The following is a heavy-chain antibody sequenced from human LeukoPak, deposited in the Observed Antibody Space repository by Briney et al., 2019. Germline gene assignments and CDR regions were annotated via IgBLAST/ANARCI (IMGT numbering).Heavy chain of an antibody. Sequence: PGGSLRLSCAASGFTFSSYAMHWVRQAPGKGLEYVSAISSNGGSTYYANSVKGRFTISRDNSKNTLYLQMGSLRAEDMAVYYCARGTGSYDFWSGYYFDYWGQGTLVTVSS. V-gene: IGHV3-64*01. J-gene: IGHJ4*02. CDR1: GFTFSSYA. CDR3: ARGTGSYDFWSGYYFDY. CDR2: ISSNGGST. D-gene: IGHD3-3*01.